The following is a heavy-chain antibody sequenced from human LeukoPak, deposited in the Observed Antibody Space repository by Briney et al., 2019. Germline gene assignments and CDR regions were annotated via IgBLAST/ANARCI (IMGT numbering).Heavy chain of an antibody. D-gene: IGHD3-10*01. CDR3: ARDRLLLWGREGYYFDY. Sequence: TSETLSLTCTVSGGSISTSNYYWGWIRQPPGKGLEWIGNIFYSGSTYYSPSLKSRVTISLDTSRNQFSLKLNSVTAADTAVYYCARDRLLLWGREGYYFDYWGQGTLVTVSS. CDR2: IFYSGST. CDR1: GGSISTSNYY. V-gene: IGHV4-39*07. J-gene: IGHJ4*02.